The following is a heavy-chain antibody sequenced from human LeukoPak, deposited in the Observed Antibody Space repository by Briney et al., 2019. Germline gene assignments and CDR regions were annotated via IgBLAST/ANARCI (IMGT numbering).Heavy chain of an antibody. Sequence: GASLQISCQASGYSFTNYWIGWVRQLPGKGLEWMAIINPGDSDTRYSPSFQGQVTISADKSISTAYLQWRSLKASDTAMYYCAKHEELTGEATYFDHWGQGTLVTVSS. V-gene: IGHV5-51*01. CDR1: GYSFTNYW. CDR3: AKHEELTGEATYFDH. D-gene: IGHD7-27*01. J-gene: IGHJ4*02. CDR2: INPGDSDT.